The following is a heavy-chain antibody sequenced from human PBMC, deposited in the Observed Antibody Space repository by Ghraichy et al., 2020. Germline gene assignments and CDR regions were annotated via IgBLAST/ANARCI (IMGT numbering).Heavy chain of an antibody. D-gene: IGHD1-26*01. CDR3: AKSFISGSYYYFDY. CDR2: ISWNSGSI. J-gene: IGHJ4*02. CDR1: GFTFDDYA. Sequence: GGSLRLSCAASGFTFDDYAMHWVRQAPGKGLEWVSGISWNSGSIGYADSVKGRFTISRDNAKNSLYLQMNSLRAEDTALYYCAKSFISGSYYYFDYWGQETLVTVSS. V-gene: IGHV3-9*01.